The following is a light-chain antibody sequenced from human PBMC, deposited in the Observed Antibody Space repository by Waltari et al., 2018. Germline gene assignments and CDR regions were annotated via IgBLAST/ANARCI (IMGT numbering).Light chain of an antibody. CDR3: SSFTDTSTWV. CDR1: SSDVGGFNY. CDR2: EVS. Sequence: QSALPQPASVPGPPGQPITIPCTGTSSDVGGFNYFSWFQLHPGKVPKLIIYEVSNRPPGVSNRLSGSKSGNTASLTISGLQAEDEADYYCSSFTDTSTWVFGGGTKVTVL. V-gene: IGLV2-14*01. J-gene: IGLJ2*01.